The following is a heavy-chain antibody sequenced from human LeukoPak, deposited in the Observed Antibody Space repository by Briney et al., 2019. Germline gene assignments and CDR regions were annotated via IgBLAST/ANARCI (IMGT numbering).Heavy chain of an antibody. J-gene: IGHJ4*02. CDR3: AKGIRGYGSGSYYLDY. CDR1: GFTFDDYA. Sequence: GGSLRLSCAASGFTFDDYAMHWVRQAPGKGLEWVSGISWNSGSIGYADSVKGRVTISRDNAKNSLYLQMNSLRAEDTALYYCAKGIRGYGSGSYYLDYWGQGTLVTVSS. V-gene: IGHV3-9*01. D-gene: IGHD3-10*01. CDR2: ISWNSGSI.